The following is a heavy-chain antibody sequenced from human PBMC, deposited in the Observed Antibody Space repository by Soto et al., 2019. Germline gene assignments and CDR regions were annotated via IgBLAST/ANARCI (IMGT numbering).Heavy chain of an antibody. CDR3: ARDRGYCSSTSCYGIKNWFAP. CDR2: ISSSSSYI. CDR1: GFTFSSYS. Sequence: VQLVESGGGLVKPGGSLRLSCAASGFTFSSYSMNWVRQAPGKGLEWVSSISSSSSYIYYADSVKGRFTISRDNAKNSLYLQMNSLRAEDTAVYYCARDRGYCSSTSCYGIKNWFAPWGQGTLVTVSS. D-gene: IGHD2-2*01. V-gene: IGHV3-21*01. J-gene: IGHJ5*02.